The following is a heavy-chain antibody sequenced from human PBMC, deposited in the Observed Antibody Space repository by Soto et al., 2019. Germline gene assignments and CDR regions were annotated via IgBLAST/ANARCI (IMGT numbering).Heavy chain of an antibody. V-gene: IGHV1-69*13. CDR1: GGTFSSYA. Sequence: SVKVSCKASGGTFSSYAISWVRQAPGQGLEWMGGIIPIFGTANYAQKFQGRVTITADESTSTAYMELSSLRSEDTAVYYCARVANYYDSSGHFDYWGQGTLVTVSS. CDR3: ARVANYYDSSGHFDY. CDR2: IIPIFGTA. J-gene: IGHJ4*02. D-gene: IGHD3-22*01.